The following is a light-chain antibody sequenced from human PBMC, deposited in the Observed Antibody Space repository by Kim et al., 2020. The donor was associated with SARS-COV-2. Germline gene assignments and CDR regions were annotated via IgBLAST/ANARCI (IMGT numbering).Light chain of an antibody. V-gene: IGLV1-44*01. J-gene: IGLJ3*02. Sequence: QSVLTQPTSASGTPGQRVTISCSGSSSNIGSNNVNWYQQFPGTAPKLLMYSNSQRPSGVPDRFSGSKSGTSASLAISGLQSEDEADYHCAAWDDSLNGRVFGGGTKLTVL. CDR1: SSNIGSNN. CDR3: AAWDDSLNGRV. CDR2: SNS.